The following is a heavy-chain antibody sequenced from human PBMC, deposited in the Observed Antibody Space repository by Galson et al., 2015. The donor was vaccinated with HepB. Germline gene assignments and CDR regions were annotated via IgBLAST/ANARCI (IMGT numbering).Heavy chain of an antibody. CDR1: GFTFSDFT. CDR3: AKVRGDSGSYRPFDY. J-gene: IGHJ4*02. Sequence: SLRLSCAASGFTFSDFTTSWVRQAPGKGLEWVSSISDSGAATNYADSVKGRFTISRDYSKKTLYLQMNSLRADDTAVYYCAKVRGDSGSYRPFDYWGQGTLVTVSA. CDR2: ISDSGAAT. V-gene: IGHV3-23*01. D-gene: IGHD3-10*01.